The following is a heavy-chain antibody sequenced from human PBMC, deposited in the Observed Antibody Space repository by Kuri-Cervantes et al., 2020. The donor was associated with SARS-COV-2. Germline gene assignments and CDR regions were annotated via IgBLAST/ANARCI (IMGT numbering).Heavy chain of an antibody. CDR3: ASPPPFDP. Sequence: SETLSLTCTVSGGSISTYYWTWIRQPPGKGLEWIGEINHSGSTKYNSSLKSRVTISVDTSKNQFSLKLNSVTAADTAVYYCASPPPFDPWGQGTLVTVSS. V-gene: IGHV4-34*01. CDR1: GGSISTYY. J-gene: IGHJ5*02. CDR2: INHSGST.